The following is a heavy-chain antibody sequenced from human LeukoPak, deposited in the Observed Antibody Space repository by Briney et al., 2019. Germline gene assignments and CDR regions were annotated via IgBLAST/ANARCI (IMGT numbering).Heavy chain of an antibody. J-gene: IGHJ4*02. CDR2: ISGSGGAT. CDR1: GFTFSSYP. V-gene: IGHV3-23*01. D-gene: IGHD1-26*01. Sequence: GGSLRLSCAASGFTFSSYPMNWVRRAPGKGLEWVSVISGSGGATFYGDSVQGRFTISRDNSRDTLYLQMSSLRAEDTAVYYCGKYLQTTVGANDYWGRGTLVTVSS. CDR3: GKYLQTTVGANDY.